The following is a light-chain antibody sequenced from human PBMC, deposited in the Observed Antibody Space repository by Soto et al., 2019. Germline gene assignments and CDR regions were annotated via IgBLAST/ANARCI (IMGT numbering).Light chain of an antibody. CDR3: QQYNSYST. V-gene: IGKV1-5*01. CDR1: QSITNW. CDR2: DAS. Sequence: DIQMTQSPSTLSASVGDRVTITCRASQSITNWLAWYQLKPGKAPKVLISDASSLESGVPSRFSGSGSGTEFTLTISSLKPDDFATYYCQQYNSYSTFGQGTKVEIK. J-gene: IGKJ1*01.